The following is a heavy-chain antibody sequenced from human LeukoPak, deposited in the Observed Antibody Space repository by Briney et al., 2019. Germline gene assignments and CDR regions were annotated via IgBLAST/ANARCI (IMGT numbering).Heavy chain of an antibody. Sequence: PGGSLRLSCAASGFTFSSYAMSWVRLAPGKGLEWVSGTSGSGGSTYYAGSVKGRFTISRDNSKNTLYLQMNSLRVEDTAVYYCAKNGGSQCYSHLDFWGQGTLVTVSS. CDR1: GFTFSSYA. CDR3: AKNGGSQCYSHLDF. J-gene: IGHJ4*02. CDR2: TSGSGGST. D-gene: IGHD2-15*01. V-gene: IGHV3-23*01.